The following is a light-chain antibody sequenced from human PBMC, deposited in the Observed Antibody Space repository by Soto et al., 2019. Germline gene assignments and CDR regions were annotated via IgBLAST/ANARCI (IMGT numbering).Light chain of an antibody. CDR3: QQYDKWPRT. V-gene: IGKV3-15*01. CDR2: DAS. Sequence: EIVMTHSPATLSVSPGERATLSCRASQSIRSDLAWYQQRPGQAPRLLIYDASTRAAGMPARFIGSGSGTEYTLTISSLQSEDFAVYYCQQYDKWPRTFGQGTKVDIK. J-gene: IGKJ1*01. CDR1: QSIRSD.